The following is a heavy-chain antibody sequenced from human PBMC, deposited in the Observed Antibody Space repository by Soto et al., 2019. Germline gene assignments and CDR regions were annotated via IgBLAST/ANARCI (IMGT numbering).Heavy chain of an antibody. CDR1: GDSIRSYY. J-gene: IGHJ4*02. D-gene: IGHD1-26*01. Sequence: SETLSLTCTVSGDSIRSYYWSWIRQPPGKGLEWIGYIYYSVYTSYNPSLKSRVTISVDTSKNQFSLKLNSVTAADTAVYYCARCFSGNYPSRPEEQYYFESWGQGTLVTGSS. CDR2: IYYSVYT. V-gene: IGHV4-59*01. CDR3: ARCFSGNYPSRPEEQYYFES.